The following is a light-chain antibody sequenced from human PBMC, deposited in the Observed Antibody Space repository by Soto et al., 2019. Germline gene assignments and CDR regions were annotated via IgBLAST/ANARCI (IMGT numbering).Light chain of an antibody. V-gene: IGKV1-39*01. CDR3: QQRYISPWT. CDR2: DTS. J-gene: IGKJ1*01. Sequence: DIQMTQSPSSLSASVGDRVTITFRASQTITNYFNWYQQKPGKAPKLLIYDTSSLQSGVPSRFSGSGSGTDFTLAISSLRPEAFATYYCQQRYISPWTFGQGTKLGIK. CDR1: QTITNY.